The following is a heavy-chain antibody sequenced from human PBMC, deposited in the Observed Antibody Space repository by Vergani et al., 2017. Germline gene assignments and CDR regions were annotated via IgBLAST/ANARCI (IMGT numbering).Heavy chain of an antibody. Sequence: EVQLVESGGGLVQPGRSLRLSCAASGFTFDDYAMHWVRQAPGKGLEWVSGISWNSGSIGYADSVKGRFTISRDNSKNTLYLQMNSLRAEDTAVYYCARERRVYDILTGSLDYWGQGTLVTVSS. J-gene: IGHJ4*02. CDR2: ISWNSGSI. V-gene: IGHV3-9*01. CDR1: GFTFDDYA. D-gene: IGHD3-9*01. CDR3: ARERRVYDILTGSLDY.